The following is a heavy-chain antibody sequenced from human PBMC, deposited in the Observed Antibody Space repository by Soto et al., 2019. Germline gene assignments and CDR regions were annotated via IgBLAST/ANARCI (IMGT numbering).Heavy chain of an antibody. D-gene: IGHD3-10*01. J-gene: IGHJ3*01. CDR3: AMDFSPYYGAGFDV. CDR1: GFVFNSYE. CDR2: IGSSFST. V-gene: IGHV3-48*03. Sequence: GGSLRLSCAASGFVFNSYEMNWVRQAPGKGLEWVANIGSSFSTEYADSVKGRFTISRDNVKHSVYLQMNSLRVEDTALYYCAMDFSPYYGAGFDVWGQGTRVT.